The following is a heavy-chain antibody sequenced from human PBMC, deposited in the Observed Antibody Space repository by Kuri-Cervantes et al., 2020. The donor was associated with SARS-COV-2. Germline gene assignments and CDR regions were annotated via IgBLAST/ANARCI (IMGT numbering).Heavy chain of an antibody. D-gene: IGHD1-26*01. CDR2: ISFDTTNK. V-gene: IGHV3-30*03. CDR1: GFPFRNFG. J-gene: IGHJ4*02. CDR3: ARSSSGSYSSFLDY. Sequence: GESLKISCAASGFPFRNFGMHWVRQAPGKGLQWVAIISFDTTNKYYSDSVKGRFTVSRDDSKSTVYLQMNSLRAEGTAVYYCARSSSGSYSSFLDYWGQGTLVTVSS.